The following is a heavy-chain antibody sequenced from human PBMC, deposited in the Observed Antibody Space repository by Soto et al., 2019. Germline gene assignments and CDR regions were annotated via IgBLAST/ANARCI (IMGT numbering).Heavy chain of an antibody. D-gene: IGHD3-16*02. Sequence: GESLKISCKGSGYSFPSYWIGGVRQMPRKGLEWMGIIYPGDSDTRYSPSFQGQVTISADKSISTAYLQWSSLKASDTAMYYCARRNYVWGSYRWLDYGMDVWGQGTTVTVSS. CDR1: GYSFPSYW. J-gene: IGHJ6*02. CDR3: ARRNYVWGSYRWLDYGMDV. CDR2: IYPGDSDT. V-gene: IGHV5-51*01.